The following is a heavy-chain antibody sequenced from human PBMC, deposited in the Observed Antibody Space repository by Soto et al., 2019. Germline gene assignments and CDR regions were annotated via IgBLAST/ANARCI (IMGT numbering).Heavy chain of an antibody. CDR2: FRTSGDGGTT. CDR1: GFTFSSYS. V-gene: IGHV3-23*01. D-gene: IGHD3-10*01. Sequence: GGSLRLSCAASGFTFSSYSMSWVRQAPGKGLEWVSGFRTSGDGGTTYYADSAKGRFTISRDNSKNMLFLQMNSLRAEDTAIYYCAKKVNSGPGSQYCDSWGQGTLVTVS. CDR3: AKKVNSGPGSQYCDS. J-gene: IGHJ5*01.